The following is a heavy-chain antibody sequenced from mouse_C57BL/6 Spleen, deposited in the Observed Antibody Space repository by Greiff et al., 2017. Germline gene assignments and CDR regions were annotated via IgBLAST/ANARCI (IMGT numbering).Heavy chain of an antibody. CDR2: IDPETGGT. V-gene: IGHV1-15*01. Sequence: VQLQQSGAELVRPGASVTLSCKASGYTFTDYEMHWVKQTPVHGLEWIGAIDPETGGTAYNQKFKGKAILTADKSSSTAYMELRSLTSEDSAVYYCTRITPCYYAMDYWGQGTSVTVSS. CDR3: TRITPCYYAMDY. J-gene: IGHJ4*01. D-gene: IGHD1-1*01. CDR1: GYTFTDYE.